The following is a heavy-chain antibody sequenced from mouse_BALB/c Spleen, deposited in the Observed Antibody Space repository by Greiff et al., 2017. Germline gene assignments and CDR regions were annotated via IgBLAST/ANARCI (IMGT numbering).Heavy chain of an antibody. D-gene: IGHD2-14*01. V-gene: IGHV1-14*01. CDR2: INPYNDGT. CDR3: ARVGRYDWFAY. Sequence: EVQLQQSGPELVKPGASVKMSCKASGYTFTSYVMHWVKQKPGQGLEWIGYINPYNDGTKYNEKFKGKATLTSDKSSSTAYMELSSLTSEDSAVYYCARVGRYDWFAYWGQGTLVTVSA. CDR1: GYTFTSYV. J-gene: IGHJ3*01.